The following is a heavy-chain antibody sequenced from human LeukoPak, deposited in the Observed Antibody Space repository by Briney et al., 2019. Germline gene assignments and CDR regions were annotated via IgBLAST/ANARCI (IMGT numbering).Heavy chain of an antibody. J-gene: IGHJ6*02. V-gene: IGHV4-34*01. D-gene: IGHD3-3*01. CDR1: GGSFSGYY. CDR2: INHSGST. CDR3: ARGVSPDLYDFWSGYLGSGMDV. Sequence: SETLSLTCAVYGGSFSGYYWSWIRQPPGKGLEWIGEINHSGSTNYNPSLKSRVTISVDTFKNQFSLKLSSVTAADTAVYYCARGVSPDLYDFWSGYLGSGMDVWGQGTTVTVSS.